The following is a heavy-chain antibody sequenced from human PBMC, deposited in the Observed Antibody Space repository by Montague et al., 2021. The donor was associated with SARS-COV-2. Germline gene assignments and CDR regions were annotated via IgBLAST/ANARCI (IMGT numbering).Heavy chain of an antibody. CDR3: ARFLRRAAPVATGHWEKNDYYYVMDV. CDR1: GESFSDYY. Sequence: SETLSLTCAVYGESFSDYYWNWIRQPPGKGLEWIGEIYPSGSTNYNPSLKSRVTMSVDTSKNQFSLKLNSVTAADTAVYYCARFLRRAAPVATGHWEKNDYYYVMDVWGRGTTVTVSS. CDR2: IYPSGST. V-gene: IGHV4-34*01. J-gene: IGHJ6*04. D-gene: IGHD2-2*01.